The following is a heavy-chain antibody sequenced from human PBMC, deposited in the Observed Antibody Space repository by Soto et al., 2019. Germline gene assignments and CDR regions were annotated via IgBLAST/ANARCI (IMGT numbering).Heavy chain of an antibody. V-gene: IGHV3-11*01. CDR2: ISSSGGTI. J-gene: IGHJ4*02. CDR1: GFTFSDDY. Sequence: GSLRLSCGASGFTFSDDYMSWIRQAPGKGLEWVSYISSSGGTIYYADSVKGRFTISRDNAKNSLFLQMNSLRADDTAVYYCARASSPRDPWLDYWGQGTLVTVSS. CDR3: ARASSPRDPWLDY. D-gene: IGHD5-18*01.